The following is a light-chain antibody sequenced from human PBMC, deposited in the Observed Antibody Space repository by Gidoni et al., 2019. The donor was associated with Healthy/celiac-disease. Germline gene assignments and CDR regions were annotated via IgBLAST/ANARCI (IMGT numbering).Light chain of an antibody. CDR2: DVS. Sequence: QSALTQPASVSGSPGQSLTISCTGTSSDVGGYNYVSWYQQPPGKAPKLMIYDVSNRPSGVSNRFSGSKSGNTASLTISGLQAEDEADYYCSSYTSSSTLGVFGGGTKLTVL. V-gene: IGLV2-14*03. J-gene: IGLJ3*02. CDR1: SSDVGGYNY. CDR3: SSYTSSSTLGV.